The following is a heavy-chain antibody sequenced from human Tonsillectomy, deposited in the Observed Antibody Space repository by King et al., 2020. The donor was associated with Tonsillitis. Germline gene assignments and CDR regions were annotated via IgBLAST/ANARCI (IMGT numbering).Heavy chain of an antibody. J-gene: IGHJ5*02. V-gene: IGHV5-51*01. CDR1: GYSFTRYW. D-gene: IGHD3-10*01. Sequence: VQLVESGAEVKKPGESLKISCKGSGYSFTRYWIGWVRQMPGKGLEGMGIIYPGDSETRYSPSFQGQGTISADKSIRTAYLQWSSLKASDTAMYYCAKLSGGFGEFDWFDPWGQGTLVTVSS. CDR3: AKLSGGFGEFDWFDP. CDR2: IYPGDSET.